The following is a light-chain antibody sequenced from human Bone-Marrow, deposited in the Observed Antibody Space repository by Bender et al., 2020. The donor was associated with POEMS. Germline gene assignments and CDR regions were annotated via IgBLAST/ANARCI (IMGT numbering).Light chain of an antibody. J-gene: IGLJ3*02. V-gene: IGLV2-23*02. CDR1: GSDVGGYDL. CDR3: CSYAGSSRV. CDR2: EVS. Sequence: QSALTQPASVSESPGQSITISCTGTGSDVGGYDLVSWYQFYPGKAPKVMIYEVSKRPSGVSNRFSGSKSDNTASLTISGLQAGDEADYYCCSYAGSSRVFGGGTKLTVL.